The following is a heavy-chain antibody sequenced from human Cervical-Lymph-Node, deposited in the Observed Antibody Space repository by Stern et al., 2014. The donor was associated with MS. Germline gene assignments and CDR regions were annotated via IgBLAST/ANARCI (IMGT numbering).Heavy chain of an antibody. CDR2: IYYSGST. J-gene: IGHJ6*02. V-gene: IGHV4-59*01. CDR1: GGSISSYY. D-gene: IGHD2-15*01. Sequence: QLQLQESGPGLVKPSETLSLTCTVSGGSISSYYWSWIRQPPGKGLEWIGYIYYSGSTNYNPSLKSRVTISVDTSKNQFSLKLSSVTAADTAVYYCARDRRRYCSGGSCYSHYYYGMDVWGQGTTVTVSS. CDR3: ARDRRRYCSGGSCYSHYYYGMDV.